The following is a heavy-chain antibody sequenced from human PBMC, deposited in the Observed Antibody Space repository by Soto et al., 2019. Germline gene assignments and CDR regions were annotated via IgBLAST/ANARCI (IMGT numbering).Heavy chain of an antibody. CDR3: ATDTLSYFDSSGDNYWNW. D-gene: IGHD3-22*01. J-gene: IGHJ4*02. Sequence: EVQLLASGGGLVHPGGSLRLSCAASGFTCSTYAMSWVRQAPGKGLEWLSGISGSGGSTYYADSVTGRFTISRDNSKNTLYRQINSLRAEDTAVYYCATDTLSYFDSSGDNYWNWWSQGTLVTVSS. V-gene: IGHV3-23*01. CDR1: GFTCSTYA. CDR2: ISGSGGST.